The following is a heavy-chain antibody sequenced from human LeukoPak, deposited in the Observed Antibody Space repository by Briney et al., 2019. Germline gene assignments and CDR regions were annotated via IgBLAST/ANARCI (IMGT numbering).Heavy chain of an antibody. CDR3: AKSGCSSTSCYLNY. J-gene: IGHJ4*02. V-gene: IGHV3-9*03. Sequence: GRSLRLSCAASGFTFDDYAMHWVRQAPGKGLEWVSGISWNSGSIGYADSVKGRFTISRDNAKNSLYLQMNSLRPEDMALYYCAKSGCSSTSCYLNYWGQGILVTVSS. D-gene: IGHD2-2*01. CDR1: GFTFDDYA. CDR2: ISWNSGSI.